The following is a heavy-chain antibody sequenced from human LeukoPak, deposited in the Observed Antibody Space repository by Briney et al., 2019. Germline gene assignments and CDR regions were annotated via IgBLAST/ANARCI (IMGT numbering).Heavy chain of an antibody. D-gene: IGHD3-3*01. Sequence: ASVKVSCKASGYTFTGYYMHWVRQAPGQGLEWMGWINCSSAGTKYPQKFQGRVSMTRDTSISTAYLELSRLRSDDTAVYYCARDLTIVGGVSDPRIRGHWGQGTLVTVSS. J-gene: IGHJ4*02. CDR2: INCSSAGT. V-gene: IGHV1-2*02. CDR3: ARDLTIVGGVSDPRIRGH. CDR1: GYTFTGYY.